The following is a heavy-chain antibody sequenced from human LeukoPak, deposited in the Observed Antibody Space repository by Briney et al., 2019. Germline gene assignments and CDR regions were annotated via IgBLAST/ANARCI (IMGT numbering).Heavy chain of an antibody. J-gene: IGHJ4*02. CDR2: VYSSGST. Sequence: SETLSLTCAVSGGSIGGYFWTSIRQPAGKGLEWIGHVYSSGSTDYDPSLKSRVTMSIDTSNNQFSLNLSSVTAADTAVYYCARDGSRVYFDHCGQGTLVTVSS. D-gene: IGHD1-26*01. CDR3: ARDGSRVYFDH. CDR1: GGSIGGYF. V-gene: IGHV4-4*07.